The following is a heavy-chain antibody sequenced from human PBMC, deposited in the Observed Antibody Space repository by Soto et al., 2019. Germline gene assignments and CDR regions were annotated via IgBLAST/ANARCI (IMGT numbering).Heavy chain of an antibody. CDR1: EFTVSANY. J-gene: IGHJ6*03. CDR2: IYSGGNT. V-gene: IGHV3-53*04. Sequence: GGSLRLSCAASEFTVSANYMSWVRQAPGKGLEWVSVIYSGGNTYYADSVKGRFTVSRHNSKNTLYLQMNSLRAEDTAVYYCARVWGYYYYYMDVWGKGTTVTVSS. CDR3: ARVWGYYYYYMDV. D-gene: IGHD3-10*01.